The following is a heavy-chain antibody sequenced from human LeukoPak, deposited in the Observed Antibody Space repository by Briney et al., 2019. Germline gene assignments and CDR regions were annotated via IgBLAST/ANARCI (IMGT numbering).Heavy chain of an antibody. V-gene: IGHV4-34*01. CDR3: ARQSGHGHLDY. CDR2: INHSGST. CDR1: GGSFSGYY. D-gene: IGHD3-10*01. Sequence: SETLSLTCAVYGGSFSGYYWSWIRQPPGKGLEWIGEINHSGSTNYNPSLKSRVTISVDTSKNQFSLKLSSVTAADTAVYCCARQSGHGHLDYWGQGTLVTVSS. J-gene: IGHJ4*02.